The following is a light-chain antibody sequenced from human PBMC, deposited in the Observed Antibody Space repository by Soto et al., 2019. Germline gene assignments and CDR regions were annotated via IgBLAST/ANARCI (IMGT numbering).Light chain of an antibody. Sequence: QLVLTQSPSASASLGASVKFTCTLSSEHSSYAIAWHQQQPEKGPRYLMKLNSHGSHNKGDGIPDRFSGSSSGAERYLTISSLQSEDEADYYCQTWGTGIVVFGGGTKLTVL. CDR1: SEHSSYA. CDR3: QTWGTGIVV. J-gene: IGLJ2*01. CDR2: LNSHGSH. V-gene: IGLV4-69*01.